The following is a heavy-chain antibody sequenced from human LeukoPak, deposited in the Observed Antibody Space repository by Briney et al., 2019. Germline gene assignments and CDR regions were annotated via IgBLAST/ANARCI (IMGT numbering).Heavy chain of an antibody. D-gene: IGHD3-22*01. CDR1: GGSFSGYY. V-gene: IGHV4-59*01. CDR3: ARVEGEYYYDSSGYYLPNWYFDL. CDR2: IYYSGST. J-gene: IGHJ2*01. Sequence: ASETLSLTCAVYGGSFSGYYWSWIRQPPGKGLEWIGYIYYSGSTNYNPSLKSRVTISIDTSKNQFSLKLSSVTAADTAVYYCARVEGEYYYDSSGYYLPNWYFDLWGRGTLVTVSS.